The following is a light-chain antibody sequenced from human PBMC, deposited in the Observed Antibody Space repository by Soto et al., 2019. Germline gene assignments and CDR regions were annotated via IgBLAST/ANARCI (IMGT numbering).Light chain of an antibody. Sequence: DIQMTQSPSSLSASVGDRVTITCRASLNIGDSLSWFHQKAGKPPTHLIYGASALQSGVPVRFSGSASGTHFTITNRNMQRVDFHTYYCIETYDLPRTFGQGTRVDIK. CDR2: GAS. CDR1: LNIGDS. J-gene: IGKJ1*01. V-gene: IGKV1-39*01. CDR3: IETYDLPRT.